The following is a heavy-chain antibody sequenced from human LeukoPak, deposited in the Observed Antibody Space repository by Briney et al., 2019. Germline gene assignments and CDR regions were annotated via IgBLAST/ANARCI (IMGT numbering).Heavy chain of an antibody. CDR2: MNPNSGNT. J-gene: IGHJ4*02. Sequence: ASVKVSCKASGYTFTSYDINWVRQATGQGLEWMGWMNPNSGNTGYAQKFQGRVTMTRNTSISTAYMELSSLRSEDTAVYYCARGPCIGGDRYSYYFDYWGQGTLVTVSS. V-gene: IGHV1-8*01. CDR1: GYTFTSYD. D-gene: IGHD2-21*02. CDR3: ARGPCIGGDRYSYYFDY.